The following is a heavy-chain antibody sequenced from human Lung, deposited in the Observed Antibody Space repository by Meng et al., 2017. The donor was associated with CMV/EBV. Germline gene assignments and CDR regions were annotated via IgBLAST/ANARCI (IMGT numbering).Heavy chain of an antibody. D-gene: IGHD3-3*01. J-gene: IGHJ6*02. CDR1: GFTFSSYA. V-gene: IGHV3-30-3*01. CDR3: ARGLRYYDFWSGSDIYGMDV. Sequence: SXAASGFTFSSYAMHWVRQAPGKGLEWVAVISYDGSNKYYADSVKGRFTISRDNSKNTLYLQMNSLRAEDTAVYYCARGLRYYDFWSGSDIYGMDVWXQGTTVTVSS. CDR2: ISYDGSNK.